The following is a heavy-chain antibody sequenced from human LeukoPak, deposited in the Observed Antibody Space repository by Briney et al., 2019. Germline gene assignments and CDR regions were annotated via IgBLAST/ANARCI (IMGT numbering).Heavy chain of an antibody. D-gene: IGHD4-17*01. CDR3: ARSFTVTTYYGMDV. J-gene: IGHJ6*02. Sequence: GGSLRLSCAASGFTVSSNYMSWVRQAPGKGLEWVSVIYSGGSTYYAGSVKGRFTISRDNSKNTLYLQMNSLRAEDTAVYYCARSFTVTTYYGMDVWGQGTTVTVSS. V-gene: IGHV3-66*01. CDR2: IYSGGST. CDR1: GFTVSSNY.